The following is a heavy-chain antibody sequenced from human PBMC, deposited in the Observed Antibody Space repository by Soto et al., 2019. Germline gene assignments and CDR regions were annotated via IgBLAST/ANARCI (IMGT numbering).Heavy chain of an antibody. CDR2: IYSPNGAT. J-gene: IGHJ6*04. CDR1: GYTSIGDG. V-gene: IGHV1-18*01. CDR3: ARNRSRYMDI. Sequence: SVKVSCKTSGYTSIGDGFSWFRQAPGQGPEWIGWIYSPNGATDYAPKFQGRVTMTTDTSTGTGYMEVRSLRSDDTAVYYCARNRSRYMDISGKGTSVIVSS.